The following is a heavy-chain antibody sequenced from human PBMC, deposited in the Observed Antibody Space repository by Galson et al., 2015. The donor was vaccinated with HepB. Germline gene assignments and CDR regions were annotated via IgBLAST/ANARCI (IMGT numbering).Heavy chain of an antibody. Sequence: SVKVSCKASGGTFSSYAISWVRQAPGQRLEWMGIINPSGGSTSYAQKFQGRVTMTRDTSTSTVYMELSSLRSEDTAVYYCARASRIMIGYPWGQGTLVTVSS. J-gene: IGHJ5*02. CDR1: GGTFSSYA. CDR3: ARASRIMIGYP. CDR2: INPSGGST. D-gene: IGHD3-16*01. V-gene: IGHV1-46*01.